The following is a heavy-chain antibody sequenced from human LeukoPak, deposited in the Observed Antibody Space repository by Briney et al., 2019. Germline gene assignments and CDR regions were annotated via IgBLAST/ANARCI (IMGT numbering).Heavy chain of an antibody. CDR2: IYYSGST. Sequence: SQTLSLTCTVSGGSISSGGYYWSWIRQHPGKGLEWIGYIYYSGSTNYNPSLKSRVTISVDTSKNQFSLKLSSVTAADTAVYYCARVEMATFYPDYWGQGTLVTVSS. V-gene: IGHV4-31*03. CDR3: ARVEMATFYPDY. J-gene: IGHJ4*02. D-gene: IGHD5-24*01. CDR1: GGSISSGGYY.